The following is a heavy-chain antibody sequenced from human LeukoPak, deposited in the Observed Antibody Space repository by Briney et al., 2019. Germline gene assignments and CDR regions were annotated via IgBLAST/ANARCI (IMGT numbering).Heavy chain of an antibody. D-gene: IGHD5-12*01. CDR2: ISGSGGST. Sequence: GGSLRLSCAASGFTFSSYAMSWVRQAPGKGLEWVSAISGSGGSTYYADSVKGRFTISRDNAKNSLYLQMNSLRAEDTAVYYCARLISRYAPFDYWGQGTLVTVSS. V-gene: IGHV3-23*01. CDR1: GFTFSSYA. CDR3: ARLISRYAPFDY. J-gene: IGHJ4*02.